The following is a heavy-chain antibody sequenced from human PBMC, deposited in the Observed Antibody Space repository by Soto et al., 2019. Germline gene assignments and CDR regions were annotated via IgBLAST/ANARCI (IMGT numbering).Heavy chain of an antibody. CDR2: ISAGGNTK. J-gene: IGHJ4*02. V-gene: IGHV3-30*18. D-gene: IGHD2-21*01. CDR1: GFTLSNIG. Sequence: QVQLVESGGGVVQPGTSLRLACAASGFTLSNIGMQWVRQAPGKGLEWVAVISAGGNTKYYVDSVKGRFTISRDNSKNTLFLQMNSLRTEDTAVYYCAKESGGERYAAYFDLWGQGTLVTVSA. CDR3: AKESGGERYAAYFDL.